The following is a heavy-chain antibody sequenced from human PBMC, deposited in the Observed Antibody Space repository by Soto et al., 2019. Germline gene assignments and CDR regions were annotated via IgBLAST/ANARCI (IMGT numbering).Heavy chain of an antibody. CDR2: ISGSGGST. D-gene: IGHD6-19*01. Sequence: EVQLLESGGGLVQPGGSLRLSCAASGFTFSSYAMSWVRQAPVKGLEWVSAISGSGGSTYYADSVKGRFTISRDNSKNTLYLQMNSLRAEDTAVYYCAKVGEGAVAPEYYFDYWGQGTLVTVSS. V-gene: IGHV3-23*01. CDR1: GFTFSSYA. J-gene: IGHJ4*02. CDR3: AKVGEGAVAPEYYFDY.